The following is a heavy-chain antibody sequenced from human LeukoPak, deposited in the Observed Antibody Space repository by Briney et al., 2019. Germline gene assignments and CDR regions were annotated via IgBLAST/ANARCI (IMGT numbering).Heavy chain of an antibody. J-gene: IGHJ4*02. D-gene: IGHD3-22*01. CDR2: ISSSSSYI. CDR3: ARDTYDSSGTDY. CDR1: GFTFSSYG. Sequence: PGRSLRLSCAASGFTFSSYGMHWVRQAPGKGLEWVSSISSSSSYIYYADSVKGRFTISRDNAKNSLYLQMNSLRAEDTAVYYCARDTYDSSGTDYWGQGTLVTVSS. V-gene: IGHV3-21*01.